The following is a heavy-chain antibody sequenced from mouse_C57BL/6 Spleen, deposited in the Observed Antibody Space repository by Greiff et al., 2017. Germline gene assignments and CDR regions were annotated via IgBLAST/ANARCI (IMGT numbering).Heavy chain of an antibody. CDR3: ARGRSTRRYFDV. CDR2: IYPGSGST. Sequence: VQLQQSGAELVKPGASVKMSCKASGYTFTSYWITWVKQRPGQGLEWIGDIYPGSGSTNYNEKFKSKATLTVDTSSSTAYMQLSSLTSEDSAVYYCARGRSTRRYFDVWGTGTTVTVSS. J-gene: IGHJ1*03. V-gene: IGHV1-55*01. CDR1: GYTFTSYW.